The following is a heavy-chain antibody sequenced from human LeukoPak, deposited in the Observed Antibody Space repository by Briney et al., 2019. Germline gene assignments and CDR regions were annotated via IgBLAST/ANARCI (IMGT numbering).Heavy chain of an antibody. CDR3: ARLFTEMATIALYYYYGMDV. V-gene: IGHV5-51*01. D-gene: IGHD5-24*01. CDR2: IYPGDSDT. CDR1: GYSFTSYW. Sequence: GESLKISCKGSGYSFTSYWIGWVRQMPGKGLEWMGIIYPGDSDTRYSPSFQGQVTISADKSISTAYLQWSSLKASDTAMYYCARLFTEMATIALYYYYGMDVWGQGTTVTVSS. J-gene: IGHJ6*02.